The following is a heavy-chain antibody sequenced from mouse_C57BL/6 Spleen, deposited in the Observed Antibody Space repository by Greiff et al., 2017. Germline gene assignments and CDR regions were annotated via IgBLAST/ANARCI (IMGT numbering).Heavy chain of an antibody. Sequence: VQLQQPGAELVKPGASVKLSCKASGYTFTSYWMHWVKQRPGQGLEWIGMIHPNSGSTNYNEKFKSKAPLTVDKSSSTAYVQLSSLTSEGSAVYYCARRGYCGSGLDYYAMDYWGQGTSVTVSS. D-gene: IGHD1-1*01. J-gene: IGHJ4*01. CDR2: IHPNSGST. V-gene: IGHV1-64*01. CDR1: GYTFTSYW. CDR3: ARRGYCGSGLDYYAMDY.